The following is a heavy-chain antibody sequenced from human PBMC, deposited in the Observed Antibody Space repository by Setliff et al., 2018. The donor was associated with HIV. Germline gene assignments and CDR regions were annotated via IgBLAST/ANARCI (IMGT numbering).Heavy chain of an antibody. CDR1: GGSIDYYY. CDR3: ARMSSSWSRALDI. CDR2: IYYTGST. V-gene: IGHV4-59*01. D-gene: IGHD6-13*01. Sequence: SETLSLTCTVSGGSIDYYYWTWIRQPPGKGLEWIGHIYYTGSTNYNPSLRSRVTISVDTSKIRFSLNLSSVTAADTAVYYCARMSSSWSRALDIWGQGTVVTVSS. J-gene: IGHJ3*02.